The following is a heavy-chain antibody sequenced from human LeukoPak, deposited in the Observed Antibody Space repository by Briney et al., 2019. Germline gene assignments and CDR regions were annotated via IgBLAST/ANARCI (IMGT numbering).Heavy chain of an antibody. D-gene: IGHD2-21*02. CDR3: ARTVRLGGDSDSPLGY. V-gene: IGHV5-51*01. Sequence: GESLKISCAASGYTFTDYWIAWVRQVPGIGLEWMGIIFPGDSDTRYSPSFQGQVTISADKSISTAYLQWNTLKASDTAIYYCARTVRLGGDSDSPLGYWGQGTSVTVSS. CDR1: GYTFTDYW. CDR2: IFPGDSDT. J-gene: IGHJ4*02.